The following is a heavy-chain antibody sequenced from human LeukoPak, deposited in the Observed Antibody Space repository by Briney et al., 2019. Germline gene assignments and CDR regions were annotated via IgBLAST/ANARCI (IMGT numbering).Heavy chain of an antibody. V-gene: IGHV3-74*01. D-gene: IGHD6-13*01. CDR3: ARVLTNSWSGYYYGLDV. CDR1: GFTFNQFG. J-gene: IGHJ6*02. CDR2: IHVDGSSA. Sequence: GGSLRLSCAASGFTFNQFGMHWVRQAPGKGLVWVSRIHVDGSSANYADSVKGRFTISRDNAKNTLYLQMNSLRAEDTAVYYCARVLTNSWSGYYYGLDVWGQGTTVTVSS.